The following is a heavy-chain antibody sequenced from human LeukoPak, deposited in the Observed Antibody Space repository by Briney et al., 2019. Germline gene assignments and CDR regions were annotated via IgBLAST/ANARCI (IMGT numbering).Heavy chain of an antibody. V-gene: IGHV3-23*01. D-gene: IGHD6-19*01. CDR2: IDSSGVAT. CDR1: GFTFSDYA. Sequence: PGGSLRLSCAASGFTFSDYAMNWVRQAPGKGLEWVSSIDSSGVATDSADSVMGRFTISRDNSKNSVYLQMHSLRAEDTAIYYCAKVQEWLAFPGDSLDYWGQGALVTVSS. J-gene: IGHJ4*02. CDR3: AKVQEWLAFPGDSLDY.